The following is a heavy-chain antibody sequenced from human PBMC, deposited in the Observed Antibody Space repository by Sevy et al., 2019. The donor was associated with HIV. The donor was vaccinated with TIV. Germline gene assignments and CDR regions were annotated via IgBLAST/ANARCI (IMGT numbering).Heavy chain of an antibody. CDR1: GFTFSSFS. D-gene: IGHD6-13*01. CDR2: ISTRSSDI. J-gene: IGHJ6*02. V-gene: IGHV3-48*01. CDR3: ARESASGTPGGVYYYYYNMDV. Sequence: GGSLRLSCAASGFTFSSFSMNWVRQAPGKGPEWISYISTRSSDIYYADSMKGRFTISRNNSKNSLYLQMNSLRAEDTAVYYCARESASGTPGGVYYYYYNMDVWGQGTTVTVSS.